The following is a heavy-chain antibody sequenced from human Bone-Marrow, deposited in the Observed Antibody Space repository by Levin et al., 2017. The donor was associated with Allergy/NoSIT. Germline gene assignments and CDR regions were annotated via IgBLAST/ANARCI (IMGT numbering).Heavy chain of an antibody. J-gene: IGHJ3*02. Sequence: PGGSLRLSCAVSGGSISSSNWWSWVRQPPGKGLEWIGEIYHSGSTNYNPSLKSRVTISVDKSKNQFSLKLSSVTAADTAVYYCAREMATIRGGAFDIWGQGTMVTVSS. CDR2: IYHSGST. CDR1: GGSISSSNW. D-gene: IGHD5-24*01. V-gene: IGHV4-4*02. CDR3: AREMATIRGGAFDI.